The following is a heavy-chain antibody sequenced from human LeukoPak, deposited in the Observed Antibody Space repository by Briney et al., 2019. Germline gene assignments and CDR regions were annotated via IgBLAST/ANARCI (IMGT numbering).Heavy chain of an antibody. V-gene: IGHV3-21*01. CDR2: ISSSSSYI. CDR3: ARDLRYYDSSGYTDY. D-gene: IGHD3-22*01. Sequence: GGSLRLSCAASGFTFSSYGMHWVRQAPGKGLEWVSSISSSSSYIYYADSVKGRFTISRDNAKNSLYLQMNSLRAEDTAVYYCARDLRYYDSSGYTDYWGQGTLVTVSS. CDR1: GFTFSSYG. J-gene: IGHJ4*02.